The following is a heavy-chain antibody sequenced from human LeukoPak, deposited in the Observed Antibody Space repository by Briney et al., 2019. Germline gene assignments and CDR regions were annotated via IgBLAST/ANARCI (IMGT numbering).Heavy chain of an antibody. CDR1: GGSFSGYY. CDR2: INHSGST. J-gene: IGHJ3*02. V-gene: IGHV4-34*01. CDR3: ARGSRLTGTFDI. Sequence: SETLSLTCALYGGSFSGYYWTWLSQPPGKGLEWIGEINHSGSTNYSPSLKSRVTISLDTSKNQFSLKLTSVTAADTAVYYCARGSRLTGTFDIWGQGTMVTVSS. D-gene: IGHD3-9*01.